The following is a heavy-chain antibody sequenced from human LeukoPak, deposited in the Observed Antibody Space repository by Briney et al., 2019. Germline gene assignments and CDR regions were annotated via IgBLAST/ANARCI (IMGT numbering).Heavy chain of an antibody. CDR1: GFTFSSYG. J-gene: IGHJ4*02. CDR2: ILYDGSDK. Sequence: GGSLRLSCAASGFTFSSYGMHWVRRAPGKGLEWVAVILYDGSDKYYADSVKGRFTISRDNSKNTLYLQVNSLRAEDTAVYYCARGNYYGQDYWGQGTLVTVSS. D-gene: IGHD3-10*01. CDR3: ARGNYYGQDY. V-gene: IGHV3-30*03.